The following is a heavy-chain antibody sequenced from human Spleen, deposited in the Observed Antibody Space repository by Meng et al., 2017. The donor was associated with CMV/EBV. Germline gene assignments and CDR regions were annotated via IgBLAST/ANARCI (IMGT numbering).Heavy chain of an antibody. CDR1: GGSFSGYY. V-gene: IGHV4-34*01. Sequence: SQTLSLTCAVYGGSFSGYYWSWIRQPPGKGLEWIGEINHSGSTNYNPSLKSRVTISVDTSKNQFSLKLSSVTAADTAVYYCARGPETNNWFDPWGQGTLVTVSS. D-gene: IGHD1-7*01. J-gene: IGHJ5*02. CDR2: INHSGST. CDR3: ARGPETNNWFDP.